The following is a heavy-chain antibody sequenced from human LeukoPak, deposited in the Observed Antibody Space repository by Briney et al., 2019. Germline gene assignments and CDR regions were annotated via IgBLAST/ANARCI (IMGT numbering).Heavy chain of an antibody. J-gene: IGHJ2*01. V-gene: IGHV3-64*02. Sequence: GRSLRLSCAASGFTFSSYAMHWVRQAPGKGLEYVSAISSNGGSTYYADSVKGRFTISRDNSKNTLYLQMGSLRAEDMAVYYCARGTAAVLDLWGRGTLVTVSS. CDR1: GFTFSSYA. CDR2: ISSNGGST. D-gene: IGHD6-13*01. CDR3: ARGTAAVLDL.